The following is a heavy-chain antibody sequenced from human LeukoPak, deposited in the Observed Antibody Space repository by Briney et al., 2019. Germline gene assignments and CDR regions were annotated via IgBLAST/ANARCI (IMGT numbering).Heavy chain of an antibody. Sequence: PGGSLRLSCAASGFTFSSYWMSWVRQAPGKGLEWMANIKQDGSEKYYVDSVKGRFTISRDNAKNSLYLQMNSLRAEDTAVYYCARDGDSSGYYYYYGMDVWGQGTTVTVSS. D-gene: IGHD3-22*01. CDR1: GFTFSSYW. V-gene: IGHV3-7*03. CDR2: IKQDGSEK. CDR3: ARDGDSSGYYYYYGMDV. J-gene: IGHJ6*02.